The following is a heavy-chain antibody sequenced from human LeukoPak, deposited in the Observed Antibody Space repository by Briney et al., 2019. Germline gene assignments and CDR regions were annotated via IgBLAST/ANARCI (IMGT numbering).Heavy chain of an antibody. Sequence: SETLSLTCTVSGYSISSGYYWGWFMHPPREGLQWIVSIYHSGSTYYNPSSNSRVTISVDTSNNQFSLKLSSVTAADTAVYYCARSDSGYDRSLYYYYYMDVWGKGTTVTVSS. CDR1: GYSISSGYY. D-gene: IGHD5-12*01. CDR2: IYHSGST. V-gene: IGHV4-38-2*02. CDR3: ARSDSGYDRSLYYYYYMDV. J-gene: IGHJ6*03.